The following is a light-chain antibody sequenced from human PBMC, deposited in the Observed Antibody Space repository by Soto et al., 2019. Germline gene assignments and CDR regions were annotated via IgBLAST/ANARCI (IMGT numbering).Light chain of an antibody. CDR1: SSDVGGYNF. Sequence: QSALTQPASVSGSLGQSITISCTGTSSDVGGYNFVSWYQQHPGKAPKLLIYDVSSRPSGISNRFSGSKSGNTASLTISGLQAEDEADYYCTSYSTSSTPDVLGTGTKVTVL. V-gene: IGLV2-14*01. J-gene: IGLJ1*01. CDR2: DVS. CDR3: TSYSTSSTPDV.